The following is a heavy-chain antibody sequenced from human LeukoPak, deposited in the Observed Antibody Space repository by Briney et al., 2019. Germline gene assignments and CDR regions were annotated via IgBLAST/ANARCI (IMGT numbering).Heavy chain of an antibody. CDR3: ARHPYSSSWYSWAFDI. J-gene: IGHJ3*02. D-gene: IGHD6-13*01. V-gene: IGHV4-4*09. CDR2: IYTSGST. CDR1: GGSISSHY. Sequence: SETLSLTCTVSGGSISSHYWSWIRQPPGKGLEWIGYIYTSGSTNYNPSLKSRVTISVDTSKNQFSLKLSSVTAADTAVYYCARHPYSSSWYSWAFDIWGQGTMVTVSS.